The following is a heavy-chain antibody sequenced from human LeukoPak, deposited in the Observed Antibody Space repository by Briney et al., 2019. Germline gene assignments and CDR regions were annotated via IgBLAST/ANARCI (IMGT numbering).Heavy chain of an antibody. CDR1: GYTFTSYG. V-gene: IGHV1-18*01. D-gene: IGHD2-2*03. CDR3: ASGYCSSTSCYYFDY. Sequence: ASVKVSCKAFGYTFTSYGISWVRQAPGQGLEWMGWISAYNGNTNYAQKLQGRVTMTTDTSTSTAYMELRSLRSDDTAVYYCASGYCSSTSCYYFDYWGQGTLVTVSS. J-gene: IGHJ4*02. CDR2: ISAYNGNT.